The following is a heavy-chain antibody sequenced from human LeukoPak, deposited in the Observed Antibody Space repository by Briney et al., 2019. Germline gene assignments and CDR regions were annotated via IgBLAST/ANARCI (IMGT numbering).Heavy chain of an antibody. J-gene: IGHJ3*02. CDR1: GFTFEDRA. V-gene: IGHV3-23*01. D-gene: IGHD2-2*01. CDR2: ISGSGGST. Sequence: GGSLRLSCAASGFTFEDRAMNWVRQVPGKGLEWVSAISGSGGSTYYADSVKGRFTISRDNSKNTLYLQMNSLRAEDTAVYYCAEDLGVVPAREDAFDIWGQGTMVTVSS. CDR3: AEDLGVVPAREDAFDI.